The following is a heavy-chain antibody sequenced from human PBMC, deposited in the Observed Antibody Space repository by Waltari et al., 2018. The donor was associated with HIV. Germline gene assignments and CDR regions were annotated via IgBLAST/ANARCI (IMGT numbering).Heavy chain of an antibody. V-gene: IGHV4-59*01. CDR2: ISYSGRT. J-gene: IGHJ5*02. CDR3: ARFPGVPAANINWLDP. D-gene: IGHD2-2*01. CDR1: GASISRYY. Sequence: QVQLQESGPGLVKPSETLSLTCTVSGASISRYYWNWIRQHPGKGLEWLGYISYSGRTNYNPSLKSRLTISLDTSKNQFSLKLSSVTAADTAVYYCARFPGVPAANINWLDPWGQGTLVTVSS.